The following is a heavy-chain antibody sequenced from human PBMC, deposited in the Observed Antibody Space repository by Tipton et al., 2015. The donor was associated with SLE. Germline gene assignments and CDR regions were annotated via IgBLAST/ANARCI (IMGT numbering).Heavy chain of an antibody. CDR1: GGSISSYY. CDR3: ARGEVSSSLGRPFGY. J-gene: IGHJ4*02. V-gene: IGHV4-59*01. Sequence: TLSLTCTVSGGSISSYYWSWIRQPPGKGLEWIGYIYYSGSTNYNPSLKSRVTISVDTSKNQFSLKLSSVTAADTAVYYCARGEVSSSLGRPFGYWGQGTLVTVSS. CDR2: IYYSGST. D-gene: IGHD6-13*01.